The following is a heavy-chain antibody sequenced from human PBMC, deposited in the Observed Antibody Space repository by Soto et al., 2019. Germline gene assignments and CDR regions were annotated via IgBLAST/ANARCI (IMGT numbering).Heavy chain of an antibody. V-gene: IGHV3-74*01. J-gene: IGHJ4*02. Sequence: GGTLRLSCAASGFSFSTYWMHWVRQAPGKGLMWVSRISTFSRYADSVKGRFSISRDNTKNLLYLQMNSLRAEDTAVYYCARSGDNYNRLDYWGQGTPVTVSS. CDR1: GFSFSTYW. D-gene: IGHD1-1*01. CDR2: ISTFS. CDR3: ARSGDNYNRLDY.